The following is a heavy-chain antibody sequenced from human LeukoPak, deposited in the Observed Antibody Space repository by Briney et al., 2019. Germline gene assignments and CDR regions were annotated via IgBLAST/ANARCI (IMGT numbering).Heavy chain of an antibody. CDR1: GYTFTSYG. D-gene: IGHD6-19*01. CDR3: ARRSLAGTDEDAFDI. Sequence: ASVKVSCKASGYTFTSYGISWVRQAPGQGLEWMGWISAYNGNTNYAQKLQGRVTMTTDTSTSTAYMELRSLRSDDTAVYYCARRSLAGTDEDAFDIWGQGTMVTVSS. V-gene: IGHV1-18*01. J-gene: IGHJ3*02. CDR2: ISAYNGNT.